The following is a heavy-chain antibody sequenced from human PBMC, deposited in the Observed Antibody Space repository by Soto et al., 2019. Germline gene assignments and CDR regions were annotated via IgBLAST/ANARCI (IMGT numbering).Heavy chain of an antibody. CDR2: IIPIFGTA. CDR1: GGTFSSYS. J-gene: IGHJ6*02. Sequence: SVKVSFKAAGGTFSSYSIRWVRQAPRQLLEVMGGIIPIFGTANYAQKFQGRVTITADESTSTAYMELSSLRSEDTAVYYCAGRGYLEYSSSTSCYPTDYDYYGMDFWGQGTTVTVSS. V-gene: IGHV1-69*01. D-gene: IGHD2-2*01. CDR3: AGRGYLEYSSSTSCYPTDYDYYGMDF.